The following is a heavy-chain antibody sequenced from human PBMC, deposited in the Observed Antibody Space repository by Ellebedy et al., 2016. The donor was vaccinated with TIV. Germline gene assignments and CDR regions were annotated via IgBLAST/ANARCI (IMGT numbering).Heavy chain of an antibody. Sequence: GESLKISXAASGLPFGSSAMHWIRQAPGKGLEWVAVVSYDGSNKYYGDSVKGRFTISRDNSKNALYLQMNSLRAEDTAVYYCARSSGYLGVDYWYFDLWGRGTLVTVSS. V-gene: IGHV3-30-3*01. CDR3: ARSSGYLGVDYWYFDL. D-gene: IGHD3-22*01. CDR2: VSYDGSNK. J-gene: IGHJ2*01. CDR1: GLPFGSSA.